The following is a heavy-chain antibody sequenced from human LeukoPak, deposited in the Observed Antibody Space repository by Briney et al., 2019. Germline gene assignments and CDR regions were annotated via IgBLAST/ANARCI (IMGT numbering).Heavy chain of an antibody. CDR1: CASVTTFY. J-gene: IGHJ5*02. CDR2: IYYSGVT. V-gene: IGHV4-59*02. CDR3: ARDQVVHEWFDP. Sequence: SETLSLTCTVSCASVTTFYWSWFRQPPGKGLEWIGYIYYSGVTNYNPSLKSRVTMSVDTSKNQFSLKVTSVTAADTAIYYCARDQVVHEWFDPWGQGILVTVSS. D-gene: IGHD3-22*01.